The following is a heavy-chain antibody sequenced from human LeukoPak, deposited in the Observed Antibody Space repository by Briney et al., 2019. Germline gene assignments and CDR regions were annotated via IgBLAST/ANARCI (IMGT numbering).Heavy chain of an antibody. D-gene: IGHD2-8*01. CDR2: INPNSGGT. J-gene: IGHJ4*02. CDR1: GYTFTGYY. CDR3: ARDRAPEFVLMVYAEPEGFDY. V-gene: IGHV1-2*02. Sequence: GASVKVSCKASGYTFTGYYMHWVRQAPGQGLEWMGWINPNSGGTNYAQKFQGRVTMTRDASISTAYMELSRLRSDDTAVYYCARDRAPEFVLMVYAEPEGFDYWGQGTLVTVSS.